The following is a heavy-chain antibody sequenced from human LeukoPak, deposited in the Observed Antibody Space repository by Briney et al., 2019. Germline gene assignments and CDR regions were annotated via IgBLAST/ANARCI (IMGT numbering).Heavy chain of an antibody. J-gene: IGHJ4*02. D-gene: IGHD2-8*01. Sequence: KPSETLSLTCTVSGGSISSYYWTWIRQPPGKGLEWIGYIYHSGSTNYNPSLKSRVTISVDTSKNQFSLKLSSVTAADTGVYYCARESVRPYFDYWGQGTLVTVSS. V-gene: IGHV4-59*12. CDR3: ARESVRPYFDY. CDR2: IYHSGST. CDR1: GGSISSYY.